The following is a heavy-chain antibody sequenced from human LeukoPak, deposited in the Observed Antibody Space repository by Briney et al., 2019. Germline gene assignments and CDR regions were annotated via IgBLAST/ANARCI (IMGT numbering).Heavy chain of an antibody. Sequence: PGGSLRLSCAASGFTFSSYSMNWVRQAPGKGLEWVSYISSSSSTIYYADSVKGRFTISRDNAKNSLYLQMNSLRAEDTAVYYCARVPGRLSAGTTDYWGQGTLVTVSS. V-gene: IGHV3-48*01. CDR1: GFTFSSYS. J-gene: IGHJ4*02. CDR3: ARVPGRLSAGTTDY. CDR2: ISSSSSTI. D-gene: IGHD1-1*01.